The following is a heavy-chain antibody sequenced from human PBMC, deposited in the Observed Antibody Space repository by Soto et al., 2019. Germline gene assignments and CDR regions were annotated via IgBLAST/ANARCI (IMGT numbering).Heavy chain of an antibody. CDR2: ISYDGSNK. D-gene: IGHD2-15*01. CDR3: ARGDREDIAVVIGARPGEYGVDV. J-gene: IGHJ6*02. CDR1: GFTFRIYA. Sequence: QVQLVESGGGVVQPGRSLRLSCAASGFTFRIYAMHWVRQAPGKGLECVAVISYDGSNKFYRDSVKGRFTISRDNSKNRLYLQINSLRYEDTAVYYCARGDREDIAVVIGARPGEYGVDVWGQWTTVTVSS. V-gene: IGHV3-30-3*01.